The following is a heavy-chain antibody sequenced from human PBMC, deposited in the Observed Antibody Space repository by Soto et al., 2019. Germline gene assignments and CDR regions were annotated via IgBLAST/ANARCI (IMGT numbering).Heavy chain of an antibody. CDR1: GFSFSTHT. CDR2: IGATGDAT. D-gene: IGHD4-17*01. J-gene: IGHJ4*02. CDR3: AILRGLRKF. Sequence: EVPLLESGGGLVQPGGSLRLSCAASGFSFSTHTLSWVRQAPGKGLVWLSSIGATGDATYYADSVKGRFTISRDNSEDTVSLQMNSLRVDDTAVYYCAILRGLRKFWGQGTLVTVYS. V-gene: IGHV3-23*01.